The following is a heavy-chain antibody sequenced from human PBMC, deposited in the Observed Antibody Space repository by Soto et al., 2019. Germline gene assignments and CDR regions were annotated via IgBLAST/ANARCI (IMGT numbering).Heavy chain of an antibody. J-gene: IGHJ4*01. CDR3: ARDCGGGALDF. CDR1: GCSINSPRHY. V-gene: IGHV4-39*02. CDR2: IYYTGST. Sequence: SETLSLSCSVSGCSINSPRHYWGWVCQPPGKGLEWIGTIYYTGSTYHNPFLSSRVTIFVDTSKTQFSLNWSYVTHPVMAGFNCARDCGGGALDFWGEGTLVNVSS. D-gene: IGHD2-21*01.